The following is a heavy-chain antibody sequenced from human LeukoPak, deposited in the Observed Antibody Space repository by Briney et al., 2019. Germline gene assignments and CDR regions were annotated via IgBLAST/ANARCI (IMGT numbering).Heavy chain of an antibody. CDR1: AGSISSYY. CDR2: IYYSGST. V-gene: IGHV4-59*01. Sequence: PSETLSLTCTVSAGSISSYYWSWIRQPPGKGLEWKGYIYYSGSTHYNPSLKSRLTISVDTSKNQFSLKLSSVTAADTAVYYCATSYYGSGNFYYFYYYMDVWGKGNTVTVSS. CDR3: ATSYYGSGNFYYFYYYMDV. D-gene: IGHD3-10*01. J-gene: IGHJ6*03.